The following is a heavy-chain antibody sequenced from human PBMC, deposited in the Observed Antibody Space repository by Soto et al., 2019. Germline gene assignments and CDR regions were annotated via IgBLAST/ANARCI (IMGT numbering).Heavy chain of an antibody. CDR1: GFTFSSYA. D-gene: IGHD6-19*01. CDR3: AKGQYSSGWYAWFDP. J-gene: IGHJ5*02. Sequence: EVQLLESGGGLVQPGGALRLSCAASGFTFSSYAMSWVRQAPGKGLEWVSAISGTGSSTYYADSVKGRFTISRDNSKNTLYLQMNSLRAEDTAVYYCAKGQYSSGWYAWFDPWGQGTLVTVSS. V-gene: IGHV3-23*01. CDR2: ISGTGSST.